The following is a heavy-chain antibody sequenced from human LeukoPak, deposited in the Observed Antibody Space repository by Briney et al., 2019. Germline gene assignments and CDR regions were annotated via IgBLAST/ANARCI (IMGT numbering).Heavy chain of an antibody. J-gene: IGHJ3*02. CDR1: GGSVSSGSYY. D-gene: IGHD6-19*01. CDR2: IYYSGST. V-gene: IGHV4-61*01. CDR3: AGGLIAVGAFDI. Sequence: SQTLSLTCTVSGGSVSSGSYYWSWIRQPPGKGLEWIGYIYYSGSTNYNPSLMSRVTISVDTSKNQFSLKLSSVTAADTAVYYCAGGLIAVGAFDIWGQGTMVTVSS.